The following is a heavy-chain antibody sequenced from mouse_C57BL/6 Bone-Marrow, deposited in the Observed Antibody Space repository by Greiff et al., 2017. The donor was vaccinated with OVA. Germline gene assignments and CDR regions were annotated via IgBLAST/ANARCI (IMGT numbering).Heavy chain of an antibody. Sequence: EVQLQQSGPVLVKPGASVKMSCKASGYTFTDYYMNWVKQSHGKSLEWIGVINPYNGGTSYNQKFKGKATLTVDKSSSTAYMELNSLTSEDSAVYYCARRDSSGYGAYWGQGTLVTVSA. CDR1: GYTFTDYY. D-gene: IGHD3-2*02. CDR3: ARRDSSGYGAY. J-gene: IGHJ3*01. CDR2: INPYNGGT. V-gene: IGHV1-19*01.